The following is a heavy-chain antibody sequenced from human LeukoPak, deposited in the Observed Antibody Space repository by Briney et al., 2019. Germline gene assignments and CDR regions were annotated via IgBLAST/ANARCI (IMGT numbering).Heavy chain of an antibody. CDR1: GVTFSVYY. Sequence: GGSLRLSCAASGVTFSVYYMSCIRHAPGKGLEWVSYISSSSSYTNYADSVKGRFTISRDNAKNSLYLQMHSLRAEDTAVYYCARGRTYYYDSSGYSPFDYWGQGTLVTVSS. CDR2: ISSSSSYT. CDR3: ARGRTYYYDSSGYSPFDY. J-gene: IGHJ4*02. D-gene: IGHD3-22*01. V-gene: IGHV3-11*03.